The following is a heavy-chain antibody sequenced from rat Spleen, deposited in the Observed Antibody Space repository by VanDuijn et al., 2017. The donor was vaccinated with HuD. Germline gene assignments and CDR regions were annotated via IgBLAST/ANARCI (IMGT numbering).Heavy chain of an antibody. CDR3: ARYKSSLYVMDA. CDR2: ISYSGST. J-gene: IGHJ4*01. D-gene: IGHD1-2*01. CDR1: GYSITSNY. Sequence: EVQLQESGPGLVKPSQSLSLTCSVTGYSITSNYWGWIRKFPGNKMEWMGYISYSGSTSYNPSLKSRISITRDTSKNQFFLQLNSVTTEDTATYCCARYKSSLYVMDAWGQGASVTVSS. V-gene: IGHV3-1*01.